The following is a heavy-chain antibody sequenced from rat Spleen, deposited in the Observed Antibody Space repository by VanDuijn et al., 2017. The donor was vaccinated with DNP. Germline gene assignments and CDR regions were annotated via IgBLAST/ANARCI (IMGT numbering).Heavy chain of an antibody. CDR2: ISYDGSRT. Sequence: EVQLVESGGGLVQPGRSLKLSCAASGFTFSDYNMAWVRQAPKKGLEWVATISYDGSRTYYRDSVKGRFTISRDIAISTLYLQMDSLRSEDTATYYCARHQLDYWGQGVMVTVSS. CDR3: ARHQLDY. J-gene: IGHJ2*01. CDR1: GFTFSDYN. V-gene: IGHV5-7*01. D-gene: IGHD1-10*01.